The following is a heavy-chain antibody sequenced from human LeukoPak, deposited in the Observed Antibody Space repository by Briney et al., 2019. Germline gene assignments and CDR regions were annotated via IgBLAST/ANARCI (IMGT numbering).Heavy chain of an antibody. Sequence: PSETLSLTCTVSGGSISSYYWSWIRQPPGKGLEWIGEIIHSGSTNYNPSLKSRITISVDTSKNQFSLKLTSVTAADTAMYYCAGLSSTWGLGDRGQGTLVTVSS. J-gene: IGHJ4*02. V-gene: IGHV4-34*12. CDR3: AGLSSTWGLGD. D-gene: IGHD6-13*01. CDR2: IIHSGST. CDR1: GGSISSYY.